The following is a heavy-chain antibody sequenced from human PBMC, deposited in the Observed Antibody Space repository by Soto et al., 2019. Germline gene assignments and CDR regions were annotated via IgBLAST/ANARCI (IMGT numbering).Heavy chain of an antibody. CDR3: ARVYCSGGSCYEFDY. CDR2: ISYSGST. CDR1: GGSISSGGYY. Sequence: QVQLQESGPGLVKPSQTLSLTCTVSGGSISSGGYYWSWLRQHPGKGLEWIGYISYSGSTYYNPSLKSRVTISVDTSKNQFSLKLSSVTAADTAVYYCARVYCSGGSCYEFDYWGQGTLVTVSS. D-gene: IGHD2-15*01. J-gene: IGHJ4*02. V-gene: IGHV4-31*03.